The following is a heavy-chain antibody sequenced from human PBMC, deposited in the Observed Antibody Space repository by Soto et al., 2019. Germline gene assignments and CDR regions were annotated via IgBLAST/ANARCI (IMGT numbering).Heavy chain of an antibody. CDR2: IIPIFGTA. V-gene: IGHV1-69*13. Sequence: ASVKVSCKASGGTFSSYAISWVRQAPGQGLEWMGGIIPIFGTANYAQKFQGRVTITADESTSTAYMELSSLRSEDTAVYYCARYAEGYCSGGSCHKPWAPFDYWGQGTLVTVSS. J-gene: IGHJ4*02. CDR3: ARYAEGYCSGGSCHKPWAPFDY. D-gene: IGHD2-15*01. CDR1: GGTFSSYA.